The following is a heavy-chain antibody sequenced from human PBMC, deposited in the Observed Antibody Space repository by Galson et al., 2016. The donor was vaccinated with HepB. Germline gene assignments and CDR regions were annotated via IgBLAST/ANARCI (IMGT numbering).Heavy chain of an antibody. CDR1: RFTFSSYG. V-gene: IGHV3-30*04. Sequence: SLRLSCAASRFTFSSYGMHWVRQAPGKGLEWVAVISYDGRNEYYADSVKGRFTISRDSSKNTLYLQMNSLRAEDTAVYYCSGTNTMTRVRGSYYYYAMNVWGQGTTVTVSS. CDR2: ISYDGRNE. J-gene: IGHJ6*02. CDR3: SGTNTMTRVRGSYYYYAMNV. D-gene: IGHD3-10*01.